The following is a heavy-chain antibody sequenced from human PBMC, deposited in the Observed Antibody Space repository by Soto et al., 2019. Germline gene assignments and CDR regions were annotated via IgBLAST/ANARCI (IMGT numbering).Heavy chain of an antibody. CDR2: IWYDGSNK. D-gene: IGHD2-2*01. CDR3: ARDSSFLGIPDAFDI. CDR1: GFTFSSYG. Sequence: QVQLVESGGGVVQPGRSLRLSCAASGFTFSSYGMHWVRQAPGKGLEWVAVIWYDGSNKYYADSVKGRFTISRDNSKNTLYLQMNSLRAEDTAVYYCARDSSFLGIPDAFDIWGQGTMVTVSS. V-gene: IGHV3-33*01. J-gene: IGHJ3*02.